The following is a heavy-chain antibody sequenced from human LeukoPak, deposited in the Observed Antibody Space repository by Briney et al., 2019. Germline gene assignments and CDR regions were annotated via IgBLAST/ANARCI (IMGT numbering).Heavy chain of an antibody. CDR1: GFTFSDHY. CDR2: TRNKANSYIT. D-gene: IGHD3-16*01. Sequence: GGSLRLSCAASGFTFSDHYMDWVRQAPGKGLEWVGRTRNKANSYITEYAASVEGRFTISRDNSKNSLYLQMNSLKTEDTAVYYCARDLGPHAFDIWGQGTMVTVSS. CDR3: ARDLGPHAFDI. V-gene: IGHV3-72*01. J-gene: IGHJ3*02.